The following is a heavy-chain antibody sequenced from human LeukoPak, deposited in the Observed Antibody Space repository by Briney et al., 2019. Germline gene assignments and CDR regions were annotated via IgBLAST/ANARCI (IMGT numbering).Heavy chain of an antibody. J-gene: IGHJ4*02. CDR1: GFTFNSYA. V-gene: IGHV3-23*01. D-gene: IGHD1-26*01. CDR3: AKDSSNIMGARLDY. CDR2: ISISGGST. Sequence: GGSLRLSCAASGFTFNSYAMSWVRQAPGRGLEWVSGISISGGSTYYADSVKGRFTISRNNSKNTLFLQMNSLRAEDTAVYYCAKDSSNIMGARLDYWGQGTLVTVSS.